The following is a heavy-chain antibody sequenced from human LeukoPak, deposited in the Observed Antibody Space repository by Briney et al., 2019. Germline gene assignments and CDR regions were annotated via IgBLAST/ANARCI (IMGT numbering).Heavy chain of an antibody. CDR1: GFTFTVFG. CDR2: IDARSGIT. CDR3: ARTYDFGRGPPGDAFDN. J-gene: IGHJ3*02. V-gene: IGHV3-48*01. Sequence: GGSLRLSCAASGFTFTVFGMNWVRQAPGKGPEWVSYIDARSGITYYADSVQGRFTISRDNAKESVFLQMNRLRVDDTAVYYCARTYDFGRGPPGDAFDNWGQGTPVTVSS. D-gene: IGHD3-3*01.